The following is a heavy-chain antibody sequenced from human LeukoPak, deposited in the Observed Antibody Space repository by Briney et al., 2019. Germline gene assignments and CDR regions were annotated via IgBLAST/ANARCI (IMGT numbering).Heavy chain of an antibody. CDR2: ISAYNGNT. CDR3: ARKEDDFWSGYYPEYFQH. V-gene: IGHV1-18*01. J-gene: IGHJ1*01. Sequence: GASVKVSCKASGYTFTSYGISWVRQAPGQGLEWMGWISAYNGNTNYAQKLQGRVTMTTDTSTSTAYMELRSLRSDDTAVYYCARKEDDFWSGYYPEYFQHWGRGTLVTVSS. D-gene: IGHD3-3*01. CDR1: GYTFTSYG.